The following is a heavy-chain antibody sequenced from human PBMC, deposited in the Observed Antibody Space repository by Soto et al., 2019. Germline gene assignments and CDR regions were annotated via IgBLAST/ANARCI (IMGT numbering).Heavy chain of an antibody. J-gene: IGHJ1*01. CDR2: INHSGST. D-gene: IGHD2-21*02. V-gene: IGHV4-34*01. CDR3: ARGRIVVVTAMYFQH. CDR1: GGSFSGYY. Sequence: QVQLQQWGAGLLKPSETLSLTCAVYGGSFSGYYWSWIRQPPGKGLEWIGEINHSGSTNYNPSLKRRVTISVDTSKTQFSLKLGSVTAADTAVYYCARGRIVVVTAMYFQHWGQGTLVTVYS.